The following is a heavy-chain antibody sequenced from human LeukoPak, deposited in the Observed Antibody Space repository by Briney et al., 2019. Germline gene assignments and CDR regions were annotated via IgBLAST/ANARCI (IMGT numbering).Heavy chain of an antibody. CDR2: IYHSGST. D-gene: IGHD2-2*01. CDR1: GYSISSAYY. V-gene: IGHV4-38-2*02. CDR3: ARPGRYCSSTSCIGAFDI. J-gene: IGHJ3*02. Sequence: PSETLSLTCTVSGYSISSAYYWGWIRQPPGKGLEWIGSIYHSGSTYYNPSLKSRVTISVDTSKNQFSLKLSSVTAADTAVYCCARPGRYCSSTSCIGAFDIWGQGTMVTVSS.